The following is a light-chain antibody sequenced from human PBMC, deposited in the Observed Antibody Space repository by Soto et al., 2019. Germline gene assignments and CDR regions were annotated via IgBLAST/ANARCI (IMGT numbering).Light chain of an antibody. CDR1: SGHSSYA. Sequence: QLVLTQSPSASASLGASVKLTCTLSSGHSSYAIAWHQQQPAKGPRYLMQVISDGSHTKADGIPDRFSGSSSGADRYLTIPRLQADEEADYFRQGWGNCGVFGGGTKVTVL. V-gene: IGLV4-69*01. J-gene: IGLJ3*02. CDR2: VISDGSH. CDR3: QGWGNCGV.